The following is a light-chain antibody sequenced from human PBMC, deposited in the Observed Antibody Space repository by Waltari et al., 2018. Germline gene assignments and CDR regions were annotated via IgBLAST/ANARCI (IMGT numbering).Light chain of an antibody. V-gene: IGLV2-14*03. Sequence: QSALTQPASVSGSPGQSITISCTGTSSDVGGYNYVSWSQQHPATTPKLIIFDVNRRPSGVSHRFSGSKSGNTASLTISGLQAEDEADYYCGSYTTRATHVFGIGTKVTVL. CDR2: DVN. CDR3: GSYTTRATHV. J-gene: IGLJ1*01. CDR1: SSDVGGYNY.